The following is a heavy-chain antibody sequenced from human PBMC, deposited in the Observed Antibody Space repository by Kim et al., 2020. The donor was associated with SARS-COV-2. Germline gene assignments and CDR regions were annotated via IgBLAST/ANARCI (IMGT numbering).Heavy chain of an antibody. CDR3: ARNGGSGSYVDLIDY. CDR1: GFTFSSYS. Sequence: GGSLRLSCGASGFTFSSYSMNWVRQAPGKGLEWVSSISSSSSYIYYADSVKGRFTISRDNAKNSLYLQMKSLRAEDTAVYYCARNGGSGSYVDLIDYWGQGTLVTVSS. V-gene: IGHV3-21*01. CDR2: ISSSSSYI. D-gene: IGHD3-10*01. J-gene: IGHJ4*02.